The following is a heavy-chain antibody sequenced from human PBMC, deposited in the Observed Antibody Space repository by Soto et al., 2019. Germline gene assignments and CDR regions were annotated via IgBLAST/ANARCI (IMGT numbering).Heavy chain of an antibody. Sequence: QVQLVQSGAEVKKPGSSVKVSCKASGGTFSSYTISWVRQAPGQGLEWMGRIIPILGIANYAQKFQGRVTITADKSTSTAYMELSSLRPEDTAVYYCARDHYGCSSTSCYSWFDPWGQGTLVTVSS. V-gene: IGHV1-69*08. J-gene: IGHJ5*02. D-gene: IGHD2-2*01. CDR3: ARDHYGCSSTSCYSWFDP. CDR2: IIPILGIA. CDR1: GGTFSSYT.